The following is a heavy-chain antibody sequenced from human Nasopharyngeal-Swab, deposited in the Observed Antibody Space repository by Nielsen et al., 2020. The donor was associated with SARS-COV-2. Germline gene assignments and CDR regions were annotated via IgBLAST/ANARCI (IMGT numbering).Heavy chain of an antibody. Sequence: SETLSLTCAVYGGSSSGYYWSWIRQPPGKGMEWIGEINHSGSTNYNPSLKSRVTLSVDTSKNLFYLKLSSVTAADTAVYYCARGYYVVWSVRYARRLYYFVYWCLGPLVTVSS. D-gene: IGHD3-3*01. CDR1: GGSSSGYY. J-gene: IGHJ4*02. CDR3: ARGYYVVWSVRYARRLYYFVY. CDR2: INHSGST. V-gene: IGHV4-34*01.